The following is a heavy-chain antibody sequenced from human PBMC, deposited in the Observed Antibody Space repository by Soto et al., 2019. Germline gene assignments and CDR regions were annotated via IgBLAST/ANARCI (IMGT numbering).Heavy chain of an antibody. CDR3: ARDNSDYDLDY. Sequence: EVQLVESGGGVVRPGGSLRLSCAASRFTFHDYCMNWVRQAPGKGLEWVSGISWNGVSTGYADSVKGRFTISRDNAKKSLYLQMNNLRPEDTALYYCARDNSDYDLDYWGQGTLVTVSS. D-gene: IGHD5-12*01. J-gene: IGHJ4*02. V-gene: IGHV3-20*04. CDR2: ISWNGVST. CDR1: RFTFHDYC.